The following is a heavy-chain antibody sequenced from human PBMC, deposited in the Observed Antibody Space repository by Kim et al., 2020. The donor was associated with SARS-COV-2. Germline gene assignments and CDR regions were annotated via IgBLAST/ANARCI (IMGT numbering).Heavy chain of an antibody. CDR3: ARDLGGSWGDGSIGAFDI. V-gene: IGHV4-4*02. D-gene: IGHD7-27*01. J-gene: IGHJ3*02. Sequence: KSRVTISVDKSKNQFSLKLSSVTAADTAVYYCARDLGGSWGDGSIGAFDIWGQGTMVTVSS.